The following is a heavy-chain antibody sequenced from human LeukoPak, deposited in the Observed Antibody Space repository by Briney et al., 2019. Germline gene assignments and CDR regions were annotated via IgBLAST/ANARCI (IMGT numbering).Heavy chain of an antibody. CDR1: GGSFSGYY. V-gene: IGHV4-34*01. Sequence: PSETLSLTCAVYGGSFSGYYWSWIRQPPGKGLEWIGEINHSGRTNYNPSLKSRVTISVDKSKNQFSLKLSSVTAADTAVYYCARGRYYYDSSGYFRFDPWGQGTLVTVSS. D-gene: IGHD3-22*01. CDR3: ARGRYYYDSSGYFRFDP. J-gene: IGHJ5*02. CDR2: INHSGRT.